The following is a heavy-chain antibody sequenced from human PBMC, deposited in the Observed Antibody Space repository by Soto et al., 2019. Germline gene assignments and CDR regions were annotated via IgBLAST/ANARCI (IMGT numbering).Heavy chain of an antibody. CDR1: GFTFSSYS. CDR3: ARVGGYDLSYY. D-gene: IGHD5-12*01. CDR2: ISSSSSTI. V-gene: IGHV3-48*01. Sequence: GGSLRLSCAASGFTFSSYSMNWVRQAPGKGLEWVSYISSSSSTIYYADSVKGRFTISRDNAKNSLYLQMNSLRAEDTAVYYCARVGGYDLSYYWGQGTLVTVSS. J-gene: IGHJ4*02.